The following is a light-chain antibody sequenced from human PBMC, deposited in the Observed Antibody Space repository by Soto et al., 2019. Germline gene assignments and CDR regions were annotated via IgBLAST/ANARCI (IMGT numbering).Light chain of an antibody. CDR1: QSVSSN. CDR2: GAS. CDR3: QQYNNWPPVT. J-gene: IGKJ3*01. Sequence: EIVMTQSPATLSVSPGERATLSCRASQSVSSNLAWYQQKPGQAPRLLIYGASPRATGIPARFSGSGSGKEFTLTFSSLQSEDFAVYYCQQYNNWPPVTFGPGTKVDIK. V-gene: IGKV3-15*01.